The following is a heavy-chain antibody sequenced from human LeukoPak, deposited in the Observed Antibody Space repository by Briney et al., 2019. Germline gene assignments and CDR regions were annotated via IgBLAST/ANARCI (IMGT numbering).Heavy chain of an antibody. CDR2: ISSSSSYI. CDR3: ARSSPSSGWSDY. V-gene: IGHV3-21*01. J-gene: IGHJ4*02. CDR1: GFTFSSYS. Sequence: GGSLRLSCAASGFTFSSYSMNWVRQAPGKGLEWVSSISSSSSYIYYADSVKGRSTISRDNAKNSLYLQMNSLRAEDTAVYYCARSSPSSGWSDYWGQGTLVTVSS. D-gene: IGHD6-19*01.